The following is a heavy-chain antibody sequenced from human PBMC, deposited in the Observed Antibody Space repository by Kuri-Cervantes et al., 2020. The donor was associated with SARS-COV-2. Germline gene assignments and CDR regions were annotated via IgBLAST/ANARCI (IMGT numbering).Heavy chain of an antibody. CDR1: GYTFTSYA. V-gene: IGHV7-4-1*02. Sequence: ASVKVSCKASGYTFTSYAMNWVRQAPGRGLEWMGWINTNTGNPTYAQGSTGRFVYSLDTSVSTAYLQISSLKAEDTAVYYCARHSYGYPYYYYYYMDVWGKGTTVTVSS. CDR3: ARHSYGYPYYYYYYMDV. J-gene: IGHJ6*03. D-gene: IGHD5-18*01. CDR2: INTNTGNP.